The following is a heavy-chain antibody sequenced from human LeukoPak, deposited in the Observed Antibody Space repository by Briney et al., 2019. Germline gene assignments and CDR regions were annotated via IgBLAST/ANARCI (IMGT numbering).Heavy chain of an antibody. CDR2: ISGAGSTT. CDR1: GFTSDDYA. V-gene: IGHV3-43*02. CDR3: AKDTKFYYDFSAGYFDF. J-gene: IGHJ4*02. Sequence: GGSLRLSCAASGFTSDDYAMHWVRQGPGKGLEWVSFISGAGSTTYYADSAKGRFTISRDNSKNSLYLQMNSLTTEDIAFYYCAKDTKFYYDFSAGYFDFWGQGTLVTVSS. D-gene: IGHD3-22*01.